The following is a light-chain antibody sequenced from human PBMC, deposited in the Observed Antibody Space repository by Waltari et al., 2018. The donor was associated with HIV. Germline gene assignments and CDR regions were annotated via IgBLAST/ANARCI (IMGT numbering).Light chain of an antibody. V-gene: IGKV4-1*01. Sequence: DIVMTQSPDYLAVSLGERATINCKSSQSVLYSSNNKNYLAWYQQKPGQPPKLLIYWASTRESGVPDRFSGSGSETDFTLTISSLQAEDVAVYYCQQYYSTPLTFGPGTKVDIK. CDR1: QSVLYSSNNKNY. CDR2: WAS. CDR3: QQYYSTPLT. J-gene: IGKJ3*01.